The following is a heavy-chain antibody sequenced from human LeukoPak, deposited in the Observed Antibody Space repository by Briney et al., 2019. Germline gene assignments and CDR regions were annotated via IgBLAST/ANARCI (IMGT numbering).Heavy chain of an antibody. D-gene: IGHD2-2*01. CDR3: AREAIVVVPAATGDAFDI. CDR2: IYTSGST. Sequence: PSETLSLTCTVSGGSISSYYWSWIRQPAGKGLEWIGRIYTSGSTNYNPSLKSRVTISVDKSKNQFSLKLSSVTAADTAVYYCAREAIVVVPAATGDAFDIWGQGTMVTVSS. J-gene: IGHJ3*02. V-gene: IGHV4-4*07. CDR1: GGSISSYY.